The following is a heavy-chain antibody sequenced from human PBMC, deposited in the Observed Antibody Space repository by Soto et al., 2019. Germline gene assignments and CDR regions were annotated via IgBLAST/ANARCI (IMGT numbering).Heavy chain of an antibody. Sequence: ASVKVSCKASGYTFTSYGISWVRQAPGQGLEWMGWISAYNGNTNYAQKFQERVTITRDMSTSTAYMELSSLRSEDTAVYYCAAHITIFGVVTLDVWGQGTMVTVSS. CDR2: ISAYNGNT. J-gene: IGHJ6*02. CDR1: GYTFTSYG. D-gene: IGHD3-3*01. V-gene: IGHV1-18*01. CDR3: AAHITIFGVVTLDV.